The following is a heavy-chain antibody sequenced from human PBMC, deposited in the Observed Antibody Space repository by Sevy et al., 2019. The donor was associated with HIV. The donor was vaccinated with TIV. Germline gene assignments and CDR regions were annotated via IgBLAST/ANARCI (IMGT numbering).Heavy chain of an antibody. V-gene: IGHV3-21*01. J-gene: IGHJ4*02. CDR2: MTSSGSYI. Sequence: GGSLRLSCAASGFTFSTSTMNWVRQAPGKGLEWVSLMTSSGSYILYADSVKGRFTISRDNAKNSMFLQMNSLSVEDTAVYYCVRDGWNYWGQGTLVTVSS. D-gene: IGHD2-15*01. CDR1: GFTFSTST. CDR3: VRDGWNY.